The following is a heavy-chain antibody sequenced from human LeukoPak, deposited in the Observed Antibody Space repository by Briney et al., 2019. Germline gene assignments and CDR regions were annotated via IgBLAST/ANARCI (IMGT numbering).Heavy chain of an antibody. V-gene: IGHV3-48*03. CDR3: ARSYYYYYMDV. CDR2: ISSGGSTI. J-gene: IGHJ6*03. Sequence: GGSLRLSCAGSGFTFSMYEMNCVRQAPGKGLEWVSYISSGGSTISYADSVKGRFTISRDNAKNSLYLQMNSLRAEDTAVYYCARSYYYYYMDVWGKGTTVTVSS. CDR1: GFTFSMYE.